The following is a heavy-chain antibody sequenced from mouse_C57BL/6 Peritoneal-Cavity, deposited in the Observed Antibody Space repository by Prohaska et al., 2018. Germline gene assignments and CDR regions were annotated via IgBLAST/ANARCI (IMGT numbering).Heavy chain of an antibody. Sequence: MSCKASGYTFTSYTMHWVKQRPEQGMEWMVYNIPSSGYTKYKQKFKDKATLTADKSSSTAYMQLSSLTSEDSAVYYYARSDITTVVADYWGQGTTLTVSS. CDR2: NIPSSGYT. D-gene: IGHD1-1*01. CDR1: GYTFTSYT. CDR3: ARSDITTVVADY. J-gene: IGHJ2*01. V-gene: IGHV1-4*01.